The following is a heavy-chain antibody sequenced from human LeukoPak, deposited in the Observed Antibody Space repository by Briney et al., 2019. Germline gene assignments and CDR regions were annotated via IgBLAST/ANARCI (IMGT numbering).Heavy chain of an antibody. J-gene: IGHJ4*02. V-gene: IGHV3-33*01. CDR3: AREDGEGYFDY. Sequence: PGRSLRLSCAASGFTFSSYGMHWVRQAPGKGLEWVAVIWYDGSNKYYADSVKGRFTISRDNSKNTLYLQMNSLRAEDTAVYYCAREDGEGYFDYWGRGTLVTVSS. CDR2: IWYDGSNK. CDR1: GFTFSSYG. D-gene: IGHD5-24*01.